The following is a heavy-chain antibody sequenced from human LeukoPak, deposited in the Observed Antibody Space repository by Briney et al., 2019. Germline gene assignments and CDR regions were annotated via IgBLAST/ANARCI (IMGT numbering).Heavy chain of an antibody. CDR2: ISYSGNT. CDR3: ATKGGSDSWYFDY. Sequence: SETLSLTCTVSGGSISRSSYYWGWIRQPPGQGLEWIGSISYSGNTYYNPSLKSRVTISLDTSKNQFSLKLSSVTAADTALFYCATKGGSDSWYFDYWGQGTLVTVSS. CDR1: GGSISRSSYY. J-gene: IGHJ4*02. V-gene: IGHV4-39*07. D-gene: IGHD3-16*01.